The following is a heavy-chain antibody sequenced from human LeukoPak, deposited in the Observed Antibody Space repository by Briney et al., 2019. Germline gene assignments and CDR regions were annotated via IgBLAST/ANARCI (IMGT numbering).Heavy chain of an antibody. CDR2: ISGSGGST. D-gene: IGHD6-19*01. Sequence: GGSLRLSCAASGFTFSSYAMSWVRQAPGKGLEWVSAISGSGGSTYYADSVKGRFPISRDNSKNTLYLQMNSLRAEDTAVYYCAKVPSSGWYPNYFDYWGQGTLVTVSS. V-gene: IGHV3-23*01. CDR1: GFTFSSYA. CDR3: AKVPSSGWYPNYFDY. J-gene: IGHJ4*02.